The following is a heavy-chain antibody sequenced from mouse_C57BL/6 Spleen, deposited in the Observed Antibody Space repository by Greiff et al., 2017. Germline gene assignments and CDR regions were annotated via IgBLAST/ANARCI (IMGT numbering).Heavy chain of an antibody. D-gene: IGHD1-1*01. CDR3: ARKIGDYGSGYFDV. V-gene: IGHV2-9-1*01. J-gene: IGHJ1*03. CDR2: IWTGGGT. CDR1: GFSLTSYA. Sequence: VQVVESGPGLVAPSQSLSITCTVSGFSLTSYAISWVRQPPGKGLEWLGVIWTGGGTNYNSALKSRLSISKDNSKSQVFLKMNSLQTDDTARYYCARKIGDYGSGYFDVWGTGTTVTVSS.